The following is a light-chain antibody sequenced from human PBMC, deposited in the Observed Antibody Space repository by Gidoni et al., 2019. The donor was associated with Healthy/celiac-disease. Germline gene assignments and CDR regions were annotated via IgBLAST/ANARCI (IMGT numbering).Light chain of an antibody. Sequence: VMTQSPATLSVSPGERATLSCRARQSVSSNLAWYQQKPGQAPRLLIYGASTRATGIPARFSGSGSGTEFTLTISSLQSEDFAVYYCQQYNNWPPLTFGGGTKVEIK. V-gene: IGKV3-15*01. CDR3: QQYNNWPPLT. CDR1: QSVSSN. J-gene: IGKJ4*01. CDR2: GAS.